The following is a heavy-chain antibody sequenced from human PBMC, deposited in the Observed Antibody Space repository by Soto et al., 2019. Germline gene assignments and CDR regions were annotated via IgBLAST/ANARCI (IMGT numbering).Heavy chain of an antibody. V-gene: IGHV3-30*18. CDR3: AKDSRDYGDYGPFAY. CDR2: ISYDGSNK. CDR1: GFNFSSYG. Sequence: GGSLRLSCTASGFNFSSYGMHWVRQAPGKGLEWVAVISYDGSNKYYADSVKGRFTISRDNSKNTLYLQMNSLRAEDTAVYYCAKDSRDYGDYGPFAYWGQGTLVTVSS. J-gene: IGHJ4*02. D-gene: IGHD4-17*01.